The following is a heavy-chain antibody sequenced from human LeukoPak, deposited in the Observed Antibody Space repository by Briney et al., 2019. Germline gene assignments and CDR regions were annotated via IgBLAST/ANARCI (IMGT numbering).Heavy chain of an antibody. D-gene: IGHD3-22*01. CDR3: ARGPLYYYDSSGYLYYYGMDL. CDR1: GGSFSGYY. Sequence: SETLSLTCAVYGGSFSGYYWSWIRQPPGKGLEWSGEINHSGSTNYNPSLKSRATISVDTSKNQFSLKLSSVTAADTAVYYCARGPLYYYDSSGYLYYYGMDLWGQGTTVTVSS. CDR2: INHSGST. J-gene: IGHJ6*02. V-gene: IGHV4-34*01.